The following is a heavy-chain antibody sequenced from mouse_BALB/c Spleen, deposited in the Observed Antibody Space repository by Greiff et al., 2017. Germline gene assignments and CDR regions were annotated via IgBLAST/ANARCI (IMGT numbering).Heavy chain of an antibody. J-gene: IGHJ4*01. CDR2: INPSNGRT. CDR3: APGIPYAMDY. Sequence: QVQLQQPGAELVKPGASVKLSCKASGYTFTSYWMHWVKQRPGQGLEWIGEINPSNGRTNYNEKFKSKATLTVDKSSSTAYMQLSSLTSEDSAVYYCAPGIPYAMDYWGQGTSVTVSS. V-gene: IGHV1S81*02. CDR1: GYTFTSYW. D-gene: IGHD4-1*01.